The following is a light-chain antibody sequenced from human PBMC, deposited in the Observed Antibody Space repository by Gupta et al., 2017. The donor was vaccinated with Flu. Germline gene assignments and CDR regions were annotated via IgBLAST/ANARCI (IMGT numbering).Light chain of an antibody. J-gene: IGLJ1*01. Sequence: QSVLTQPPSESGTPVQRVAISCSGSISTIGSNEVNWYQQLPGTAPKLLIYGNSQRPSGVPDRVSGSKSGTSASLAISGLQSEDEADYYCAAWDDSLSGHYVVGTGTKVTVL. CDR1: ISTIGSNE. V-gene: IGLV1-44*01. CDR3: AAWDDSLSGHYV. CDR2: GNS.